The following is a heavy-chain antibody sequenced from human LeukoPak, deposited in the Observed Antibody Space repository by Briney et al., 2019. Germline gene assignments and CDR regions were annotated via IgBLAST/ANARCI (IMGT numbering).Heavy chain of an antibody. Sequence: GASLRLSCAASGFTFSNYAMSWVRQAPGKGLEWVSAITGSGGNSYYADSVKGRFTISKDNSKNTVFLQMNSLRAEDTAVYYCAKWGDYDVLTGYYVSDYWGQGTLVTVSS. CDR1: GFTFSNYA. J-gene: IGHJ4*02. CDR3: AKWGDYDVLTGYYVSDY. D-gene: IGHD3-9*01. CDR2: ITGSGGNS. V-gene: IGHV3-23*01.